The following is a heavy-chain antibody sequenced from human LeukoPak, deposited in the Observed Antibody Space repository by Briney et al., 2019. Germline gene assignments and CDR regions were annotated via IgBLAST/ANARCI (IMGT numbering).Heavy chain of an antibody. J-gene: IGHJ4*02. Sequence: GGSLRLSCAVSGITLSNYGMSWVRQAPGKGLEWVAGISDSGGRTNYADSVKGRFTISRDNPKNTLYLQMNSLRAEDTAVYFCAKRGVVIRVILVGFHKEAYYFDSWGQGAPGHRLL. CDR3: AKRGVVIRVILVGFHKEAYYFDS. CDR2: ISDSGGRT. V-gene: IGHV3-23*01. CDR1: GITLSNYG. D-gene: IGHD3-22*01.